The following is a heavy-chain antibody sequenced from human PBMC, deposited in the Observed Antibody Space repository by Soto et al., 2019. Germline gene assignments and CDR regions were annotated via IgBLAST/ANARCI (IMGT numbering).Heavy chain of an antibody. V-gene: IGHV3-21*01. CDR3: AREDSIIIPAVSDF. D-gene: IGHD2-2*01. CDR1: GFAFNNYG. Sequence: GGSLRLSCTVSGFAFNNYGINWFRQAPGKGLEWVSSISKSDYTYYSDSVKGRFTISRDNAKNSVSLQMNTLRVEDTAVYYCAREDSIIIPAVSDFWGQGTLVTVSS. J-gene: IGHJ4*02. CDR2: ISKSDYT.